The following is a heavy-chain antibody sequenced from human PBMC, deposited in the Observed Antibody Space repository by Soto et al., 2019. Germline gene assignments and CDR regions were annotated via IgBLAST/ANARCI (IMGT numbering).Heavy chain of an antibody. CDR2: INSGGSST. D-gene: IGHD6-13*01. CDR1: GFTFSSYW. J-gene: IGHJ6*02. CDR3: ARDSSSWYQSGYYYGMDV. V-gene: IGHV3-74*01. Sequence: GGSLRLSCAASGFTFSSYWMHWVRQAPGKGLVWVSRINSGGSSTSYADSVKGRFTISRDDAKDTLYLQMNSLRAEDTAVYYCARDSSSWYQSGYYYGMDVWGQGTTVTVSS.